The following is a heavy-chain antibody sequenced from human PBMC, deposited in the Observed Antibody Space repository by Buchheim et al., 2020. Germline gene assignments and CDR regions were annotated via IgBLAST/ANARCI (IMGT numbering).Heavy chain of an antibody. CDR3: AKGRSGSARTWLDY. D-gene: IGHD3-10*01. J-gene: IGHJ4*02. CDR1: RFTFSSYG. CDR2: ISYDGSDK. Sequence: QVQLVESGGGVVQPGRSLRLSCAASRFTFSSYGIHWVRQAPGKGLEWVAVISYDGSDKYYADSVKGRFTVSRDNSKNMVYLQMNSLRTEDTAVYYCAKGRSGSARTWLDYWGQGTL. V-gene: IGHV3-30*18.